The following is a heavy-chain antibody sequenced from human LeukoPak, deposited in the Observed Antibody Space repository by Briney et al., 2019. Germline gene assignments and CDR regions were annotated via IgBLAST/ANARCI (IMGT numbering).Heavy chain of an antibody. Sequence: GGSLRLSCAASGFTYSSYSMNWVRQAPGEGLESVSSISSSSSYIYYAHSGKGRFTISRDSAKNSLYLQMNSLRAEDTAVYYCARDDYYDSSGYIDYWGQGTLVTVSS. CDR1: GFTYSSYS. V-gene: IGHV3-21*01. J-gene: IGHJ4*02. CDR2: ISSSSSYI. CDR3: ARDDYYDSSGYIDY. D-gene: IGHD3-22*01.